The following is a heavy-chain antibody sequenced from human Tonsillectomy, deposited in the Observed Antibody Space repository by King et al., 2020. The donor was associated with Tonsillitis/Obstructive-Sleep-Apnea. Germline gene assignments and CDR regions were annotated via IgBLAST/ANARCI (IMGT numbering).Heavy chain of an antibody. D-gene: IGHD4-11*01. CDR3: ASNDYSNYAGAFDI. V-gene: IGHV3-33*01. CDR2: IWYDGSNK. J-gene: IGHJ3*02. Sequence: VKLVESGGGVVQPGRSLRLSCAASGFTFSSYGMHWVRQAPGKGLEWVAVIWYDGSNKYYADSVKGRFTISRDNSKNTLYLQMNSLRAEDTAVYYCASNDYSNYAGAFDIWGQGTMVTVSS. CDR1: GFTFSSYG.